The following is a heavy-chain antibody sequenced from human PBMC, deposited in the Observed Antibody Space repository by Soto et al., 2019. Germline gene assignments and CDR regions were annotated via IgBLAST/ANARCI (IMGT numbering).Heavy chain of an antibody. CDR3: VKDRAGWGYFDS. CDR1: GFTFND. V-gene: IGHV3-23*04. Sequence: EVQVVESGGGLVQPGGSLRLSCSASGFTFNDINWVRQAPGKGLEWISRITGGGHTDYVDSVRGRFTMSRDNSKITGYLQMNSLRVDDTAVYYCVKDRAGWGYFDSWGQGTVVTVSS. D-gene: IGHD3-16*01. J-gene: IGHJ3*02. CDR2: ITGGGHT.